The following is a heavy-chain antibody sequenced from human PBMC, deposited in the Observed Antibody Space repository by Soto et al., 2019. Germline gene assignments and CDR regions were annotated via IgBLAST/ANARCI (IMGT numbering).Heavy chain of an antibody. J-gene: IGHJ4*02. CDR1: GYTFTSYG. V-gene: IGHV1-18*01. CDR2: ISAYNGNT. CDR3: ARDIVLVPAAIPFAY. Sequence: ASVKVSCKASGYTFTSYGISWVRQAPGQGLEWMGWISAYNGNTNYAQKLQGRVTMTTDTSTSTAYMELRSLRSDDTAVYYCARDIVLVPAAIPFAYWGQGTLVTVSS. D-gene: IGHD2-2*01.